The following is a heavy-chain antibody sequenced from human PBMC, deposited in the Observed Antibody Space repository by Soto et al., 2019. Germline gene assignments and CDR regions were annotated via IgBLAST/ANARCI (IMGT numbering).Heavy chain of an antibody. CDR1: GGSISSGDYY. V-gene: IGHV4-30-4*01. Sequence: SETLSLTCTVSGGSISSGDYYWSWIRQPPGKGLEWIGYIYYSGSTYYNPSLKSRVTISVDTSKNQFSLKLSPVTAADTAVYYCAREEGGSYYFDYWGQGTLVTVSS. CDR3: AREEGGSYYFDY. J-gene: IGHJ4*02. D-gene: IGHD1-26*01. CDR2: IYYSGST.